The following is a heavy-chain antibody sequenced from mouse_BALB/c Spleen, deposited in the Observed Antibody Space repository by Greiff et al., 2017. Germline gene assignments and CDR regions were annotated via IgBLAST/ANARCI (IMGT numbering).Heavy chain of an antibody. J-gene: IGHJ4*01. Sequence: EVKLVESGGGLVKPGGSLKLSCAASGFAFSSYDMSWVRQTPEKRLEWVAYISSGGGSTYYPDTVKGRFTISRDNAKNTLYLQMSSLKSEDTAMYYCARLGQAMDYWGQGTSVTVSS. CDR1: GFAFSSYD. D-gene: IGHD3-3*01. CDR3: ARLGQAMDY. CDR2: ISSGGGST. V-gene: IGHV5-12-1*01.